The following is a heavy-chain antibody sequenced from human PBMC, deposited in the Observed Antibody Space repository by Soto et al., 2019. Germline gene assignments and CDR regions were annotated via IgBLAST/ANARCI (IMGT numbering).Heavy chain of an antibody. J-gene: IGHJ4*02. V-gene: IGHV4-59*08. D-gene: IGHD6-13*01. CDR1: GGSISSYY. CDR3: ARRYRSSYDY. Sequence: SETLSLTCTVSGGSISSYYWSWIRQPPGKGLEWIGYIYYSGSTNYNPSLKSRVTISVDTSKNQLSLKLSSVTAADTAVYYCARRYRSSYDYWGQGTLVTVSS. CDR2: IYYSGST.